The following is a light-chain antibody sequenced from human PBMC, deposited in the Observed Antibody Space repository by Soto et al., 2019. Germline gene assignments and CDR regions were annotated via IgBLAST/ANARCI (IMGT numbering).Light chain of an antibody. V-gene: IGLV1-40*01. CDR2: GNR. Sequence: QSVLTQPPSVSGAPGQRVTISCTGNNSNLGAGYDVHWYQQLPGAAPKLVIFGNRNRPSGVPERFSGSKSGTSASLAITGLKAEDEVDYYCQAYDYSLTAFVFGGGTKLTVL. J-gene: IGLJ3*02. CDR3: QAYDYSLTAFV. CDR1: NSNLGAGYD.